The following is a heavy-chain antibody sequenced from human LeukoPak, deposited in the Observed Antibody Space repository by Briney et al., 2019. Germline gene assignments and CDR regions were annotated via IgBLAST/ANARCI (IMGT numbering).Heavy chain of an antibody. CDR2: INPNSGGT. V-gene: IGHV1-2*06. CDR3: ARDRGGWYGY. D-gene: IGHD6-19*01. J-gene: IGHJ4*02. CDR1: GYTFTGYY. Sequence: ASXXVXCKASGYTFTGYYMHWVRQAPGQGLEWMGRINPNSGGTNFAQKFQGRVTMTRDTSISTAYMELSRLRSDDTAVYYCARDRGGWYGYWGQGTLVTVSS.